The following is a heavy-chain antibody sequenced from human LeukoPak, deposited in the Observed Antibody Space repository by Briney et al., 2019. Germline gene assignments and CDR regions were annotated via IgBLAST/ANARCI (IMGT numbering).Heavy chain of an antibody. J-gene: IGHJ4*02. Sequence: GGTLRLSCAASGFSFSSHGMSWVRQAPGKGLEWVSGIIGGAGGTYYADSVKGRFTISRDNAKNTLYLQMNSLRAEDTAVYYCAHGSMYQLDYWGQGTLVTVSS. D-gene: IGHD2-2*01. V-gene: IGHV3-23*01. CDR3: AHGSMYQLDY. CDR1: GFSFSSHG. CDR2: IIGGAGGT.